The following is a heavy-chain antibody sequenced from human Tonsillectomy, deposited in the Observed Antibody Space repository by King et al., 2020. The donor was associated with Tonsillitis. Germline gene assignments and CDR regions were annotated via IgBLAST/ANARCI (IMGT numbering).Heavy chain of an antibody. J-gene: IGHJ4*02. Sequence: QLQESGPGVVKPSETLSLTCTVSGGSISSSDQYWAWIRQPPGKGLEWIGYMYYSGIIFYNPSLKSRITISGGTSENRFSLKLSSVTAADPAVYFCARSVSGSFDYWGQGALVTVSS. CDR3: ARSVSGSFDY. D-gene: IGHD1-26*01. CDR1: GGSISSSDQY. CDR2: MYYSGII. V-gene: IGHV4-39*01.